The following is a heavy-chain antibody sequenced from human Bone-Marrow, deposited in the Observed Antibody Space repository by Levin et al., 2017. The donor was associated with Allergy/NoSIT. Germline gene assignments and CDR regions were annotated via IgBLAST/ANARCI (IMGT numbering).Heavy chain of an antibody. Sequence: PGESLKISCAASGFTFNNYAMSWVRQTPGKGPEWLSALTAGGAITYYADSVKGRFTISRDNSKSTLYLQMNSLRVEDTAVYYCAANHYDSSGNYYVQIDFWGQGTPVTVSS. J-gene: IGHJ4*02. CDR2: LTAGGAIT. CDR3: AANHYDSSGNYYVQIDF. D-gene: IGHD3-22*01. V-gene: IGHV3-23*01. CDR1: GFTFNNYA.